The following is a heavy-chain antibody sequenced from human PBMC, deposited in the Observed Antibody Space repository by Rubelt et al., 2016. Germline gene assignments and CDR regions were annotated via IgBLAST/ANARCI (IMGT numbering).Heavy chain of an antibody. D-gene: IGHD6-19*01. CDR3: ARGSRDSSGYFYEDFGF. CDR2: MHSSGNT. CDR1: GGSISSTSSY. J-gene: IGHJ4*02. Sequence: QLQLQESGPGLVKPSETLSLICTVSGGSISSTSSYWGWIRQPPGKGLEWIGYMHSSGNTNYNPSLKSRVTISVDTSKNQFSRKLGSVTAAVTAVYYCARGSRDSSGYFYEDFGFWGQGTLVTVAS. V-gene: IGHV4-61*05.